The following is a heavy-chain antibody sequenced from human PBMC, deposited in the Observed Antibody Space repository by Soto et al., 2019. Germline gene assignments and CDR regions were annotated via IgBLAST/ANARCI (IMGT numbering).Heavy chain of an antibody. CDR2: ISGNNGDT. CDR3: GREYCSGERCFSPDY. J-gene: IGHJ4*02. V-gene: IGHV1-18*01. CDR1: GYTFNNVG. D-gene: IGHD2-15*01. Sequence: ASVKVSCKTSGYTFNNVGIGWVRQAPGQGLEWMGWISGNNGDTRYAQKFQGRVTVTTDTSSSTAYIEMRDLRTDDTAVYYCGREYCSGERCFSPDYWGQGTLVTVSS.